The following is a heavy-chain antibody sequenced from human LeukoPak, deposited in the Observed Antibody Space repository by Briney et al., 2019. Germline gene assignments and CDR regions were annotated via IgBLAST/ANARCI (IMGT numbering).Heavy chain of an antibody. J-gene: IGHJ4*02. CDR1: GFTFSSYS. CDR3: ARVHDFWSFDY. Sequence: GGSLRLSCAASGFTFSSYSMNWVRQAPGKGLEWVSSITSSSGYIYYADSVKGRFTFSRDNAKNSLYLQMNSLRAEDTAVYYCARVHDFWSFDYWGQGTLVTVSS. CDR2: ITSSSGYI. V-gene: IGHV3-21*01. D-gene: IGHD3-3*01.